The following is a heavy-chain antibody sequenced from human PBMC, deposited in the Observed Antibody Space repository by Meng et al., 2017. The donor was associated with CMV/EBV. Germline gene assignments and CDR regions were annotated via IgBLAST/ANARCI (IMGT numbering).Heavy chain of an antibody. Sequence: GESLKISCAASGFTFSSYSMNWVRQAPGKGLEWVSSISSSSSYIYYADSVKGRFTISRDNAKNSLYLQMNSLRAEDTAVYYCPRDSKVVTPTVILYYGMDVWGQGTTVTVSS. J-gene: IGHJ6*02. CDR3: PRDSKVVTPTVILYYGMDV. CDR2: ISSSSSYI. CDR1: GFTFSSYS. V-gene: IGHV3-21*01. D-gene: IGHD4-23*01.